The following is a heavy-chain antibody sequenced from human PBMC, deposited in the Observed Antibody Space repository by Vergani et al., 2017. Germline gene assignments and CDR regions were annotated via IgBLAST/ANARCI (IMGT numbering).Heavy chain of an antibody. CDR3: TTDPRYCGDGSCYWLRDHHYYGMDV. D-gene: IGHD2-21*01. Sequence: EVQLVESGGGIVKPGVSLRLSCVASGFSFRNAWMNWVRRTPGKGLEWVGRIKSTFDRGTTDYAAAVKGRFTISRDDSKNTLFLQMNGLKTEDIGVYYCTTDPRYCGDGSCYWLRDHHYYGMDVWGQETTVTVSS. CDR2: IKSTFDRGTT. CDR1: GFSFRNAW. V-gene: IGHV3-15*07. J-gene: IGHJ6*02.